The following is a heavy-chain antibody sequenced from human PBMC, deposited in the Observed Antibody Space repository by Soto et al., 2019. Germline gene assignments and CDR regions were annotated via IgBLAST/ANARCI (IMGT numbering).Heavy chain of an antibody. J-gene: IGHJ6*02. V-gene: IGHV1-69*01. CDR1: GGTFSSYA. CDR3: ARSDRGVITKRREYYYYYGMDV. CDR2: IIPIFGTA. D-gene: IGHD3-10*01. Sequence: QVQLVQSGAEVKKPGSSVKVSCKASGGTFSSYAISWVRQAPGQGLEWMGGIIPIFGTANYAQKFQGRVTITADESTSTAYMELSSLRSEDTAAYYCARSDRGVITKRREYYYYYGMDVWGQGTTVTVSS.